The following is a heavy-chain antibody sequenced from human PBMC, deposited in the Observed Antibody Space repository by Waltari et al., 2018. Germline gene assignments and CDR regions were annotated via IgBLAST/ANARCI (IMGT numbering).Heavy chain of an antibody. V-gene: IGHV4-59*12. D-gene: IGHD2-15*01. Sequence: QVQLQESGPGLVKPSETLSLTCTVSGGSISSYYWSWIRQPPGKGLEWSGEINHSGSTNYNPSLKSRVTISVDTSKNQFSLKLSSVTAADTAVYYCARGQRYCSGGSCYFHSNYYYYGMDVWGQGTTVTVSS. CDR2: INHSGST. CDR1: GGSISSYY. CDR3: ARGQRYCSGGSCYFHSNYYYYGMDV. J-gene: IGHJ6*02.